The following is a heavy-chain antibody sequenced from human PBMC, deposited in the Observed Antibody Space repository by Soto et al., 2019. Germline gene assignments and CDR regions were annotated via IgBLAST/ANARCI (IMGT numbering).Heavy chain of an antibody. J-gene: IGHJ4*02. CDR2: VFHSGDA. Sequence: QVQLQESGPGLVKPSGTLSLTCAVSGDSINNSNWWTWVRQPPGKGLEWIGEVFHSGDANYNPSRKSRLTVSTDKSRNQFSLKLNSVTAADTAGYYCATRAGTVTTWGQGILVTVSS. V-gene: IGHV4-4*02. CDR3: ATRAGTVTT. D-gene: IGHD4-4*01. CDR1: GDSINNSNW.